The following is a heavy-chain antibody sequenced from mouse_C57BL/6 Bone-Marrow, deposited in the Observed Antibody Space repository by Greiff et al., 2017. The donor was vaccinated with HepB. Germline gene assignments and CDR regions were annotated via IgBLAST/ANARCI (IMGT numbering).Heavy chain of an antibody. J-gene: IGHJ2*01. V-gene: IGHV1-64*01. Sequence: QVPLQQPGAELVKPGASVKLSCKASGYTFTSYWMHWVKQRPGQGLEWIGMIHPNSGSTNYNEKFKSKATLTVDKSSSTAYMQLSSLTSEDSAVYYCARLGTTVVGFDYWGQGTTLTVSS. CDR2: IHPNSGST. D-gene: IGHD1-1*01. CDR1: GYTFTSYW. CDR3: ARLGTTVVGFDY.